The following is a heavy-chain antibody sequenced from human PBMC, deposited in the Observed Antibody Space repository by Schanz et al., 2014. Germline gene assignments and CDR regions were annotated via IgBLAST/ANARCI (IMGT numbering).Heavy chain of an antibody. CDR3: AKEDRNHNSDYVY. V-gene: IGHV3-30*02. J-gene: IGHJ4*02. CDR2: IRYDGINK. Sequence: QVRLVESGGGVVQPGGSLRLSCAASGFTFSTTGMHWVRQAPGKGLVWVTYIRYDGINKYYADSVKGRFTVSRDNAKSTLFLQMDSLRPEDTAVYYCAKEDRNHNSDYVYWGQGTLVTVSS. D-gene: IGHD3-22*01. CDR1: GFTFSTTG.